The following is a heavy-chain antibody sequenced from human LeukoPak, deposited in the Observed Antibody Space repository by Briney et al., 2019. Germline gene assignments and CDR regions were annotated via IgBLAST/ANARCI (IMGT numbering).Heavy chain of an antibody. CDR1: GYTFTGYY. J-gene: IGHJ4*02. CDR2: INPNSGGT. V-gene: IGHV1-2*02. D-gene: IGHD5-18*01. Sequence: ASVKVSCKASGYTFTGYYMHWVRQAPGQGLEWMGWINPNSGGTNYAQKFQGRVTMTTDTSISTAYMELSRLRSDDTAVYYCARGGGGHSYGHDYWGQGTLVTVSS. CDR3: ARGGGGHSYGHDY.